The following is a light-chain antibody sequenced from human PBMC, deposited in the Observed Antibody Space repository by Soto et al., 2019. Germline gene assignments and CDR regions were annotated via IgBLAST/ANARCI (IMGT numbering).Light chain of an antibody. CDR1: QSVSSNY. CDR3: QHYSSQT. V-gene: IGKV3-20*01. Sequence: EVVLTQSPGTLSLSPGERATLSCRASQSVSSNYLAWYQQRPGQATGLLIYGASSRATGIPDRFSGSGSGTDFTLTISRLEPEDSAVYFCQHYSSQTXGQGTKVDIK. J-gene: IGKJ1*01. CDR2: GAS.